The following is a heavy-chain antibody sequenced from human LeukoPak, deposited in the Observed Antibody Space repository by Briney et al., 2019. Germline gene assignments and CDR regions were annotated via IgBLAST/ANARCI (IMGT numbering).Heavy chain of an antibody. Sequence: PSETLSLTCTVSGDSISSRSHFWGWIRQPPGKGLEWIAFVYYTGSAYSSPSLKSRVTVSVDTSRNQFSLKLNSLTAADTAMYYCARLALRGIASFWGQGIQVIVSS. CDR3: ARLALRGIASF. V-gene: IGHV4-39*01. D-gene: IGHD6-13*01. J-gene: IGHJ4*02. CDR1: GDSISSRSHF. CDR2: VYYTGSA.